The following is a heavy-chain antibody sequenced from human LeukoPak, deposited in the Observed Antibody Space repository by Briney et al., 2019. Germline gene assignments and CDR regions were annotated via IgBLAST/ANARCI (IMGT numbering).Heavy chain of an antibody. J-gene: IGHJ1*01. V-gene: IGHV3-7*01. CDR3: ATYSSSNGREFQY. Sequence: GRSLRLSCAASGFTFSSYAMHWVRQAPGKGLEWVANIQQHGSETYYVDSVKGRFTISRDNAKNSLYLQMNSLRAEDTAVYYCATYSSSNGREFQYWGQGTLVTVSS. D-gene: IGHD2-2*01. CDR2: IQQHGSET. CDR1: GFTFSSYA.